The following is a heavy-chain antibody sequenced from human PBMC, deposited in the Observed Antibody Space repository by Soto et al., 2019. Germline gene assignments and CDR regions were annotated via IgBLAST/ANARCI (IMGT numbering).Heavy chain of an antibody. Sequence: GASVKVSCKASGYTFTGYYMHWVRQAPGQGLEWMGWINPNSGGTNYAQKFQGRVTMTRDTSISTAYMELSRLRSDDTAVYYCARTYDFWSWGYYYYGMDVWGQGTTVTVSS. CDR2: INPNSGGT. CDR3: ARTYDFWSWGYYYYGMDV. J-gene: IGHJ6*02. D-gene: IGHD3-3*01. V-gene: IGHV1-2*02. CDR1: GYTFTGYY.